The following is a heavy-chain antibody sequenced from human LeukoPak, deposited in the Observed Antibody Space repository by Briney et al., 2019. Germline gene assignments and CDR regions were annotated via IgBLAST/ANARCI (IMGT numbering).Heavy chain of an antibody. CDR1: GGSISSYY. Sequence: PSETLSLTCTVSGGSISSYYWSWIRQPPGKGLEWIGYIYYSGSTNYSPSLKSRVTISVDTSKNQFSLKLSSVTAADTAVYYCARESYDSSGYYLDYWGQGTLVTVSS. CDR2: IYYSGST. D-gene: IGHD3-22*01. V-gene: IGHV4-59*01. J-gene: IGHJ4*02. CDR3: ARESYDSSGYYLDY.